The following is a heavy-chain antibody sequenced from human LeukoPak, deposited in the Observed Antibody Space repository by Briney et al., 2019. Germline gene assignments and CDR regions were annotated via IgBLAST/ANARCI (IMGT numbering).Heavy chain of an antibody. CDR1: GGSISSGDYY. CDR2: IYYSGST. J-gene: IGHJ4*02. D-gene: IGHD3-22*01. Sequence: SETLSLTCTVSGGSISSGDYYWSWLRPPPGNGLEWIGYIYYSGSTYYNPSLKSRVTISVDTSKNQFSLKLSSVTAADTAVYYCAREGDDSSGYYYFDYWGQGTLVTVSS. CDR3: AREGDDSSGYYYFDY. V-gene: IGHV4-30-4*08.